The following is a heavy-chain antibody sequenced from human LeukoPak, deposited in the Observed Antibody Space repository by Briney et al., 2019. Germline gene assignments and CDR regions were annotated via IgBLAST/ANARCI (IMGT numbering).Heavy chain of an antibody. CDR2: ISASAANT. CDR1: KFTFSSYA. D-gene: IGHD2-8*01. CDR3: AKTRNDYGDS. J-gene: IGHJ4*02. Sequence: PGGSLRLSCAASKFTFSSYAMSWVRQAPGKGLEWVSAISASAANTYYADSVKGRFTISRDNSKNTLYLQMNSLRAEDTAVYYCAKTRNDYGDSWGQGTLVTVSS. V-gene: IGHV3-23*01.